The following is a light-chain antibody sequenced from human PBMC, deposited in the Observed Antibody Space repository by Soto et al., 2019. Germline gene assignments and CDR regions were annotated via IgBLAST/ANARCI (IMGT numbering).Light chain of an antibody. CDR3: CTFAGSSSYV. CDR2: DVT. CDR1: SSDVGRYDY. V-gene: IGLV2-11*01. J-gene: IGLJ1*01. Sequence: QSVLTQPRSVSGSPGQSVTISCTGTSSDVGRYDYVSWYQQHTGKAPKLIVSDVTERPSGVPARFSGSKSGNTASLTISGLQAYDEADYSFCTFAGSSSYVFGTGTKVTVL.